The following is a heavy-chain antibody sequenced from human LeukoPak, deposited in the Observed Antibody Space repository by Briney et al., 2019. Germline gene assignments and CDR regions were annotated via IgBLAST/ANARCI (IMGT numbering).Heavy chain of an antibody. D-gene: IGHD3-10*01. CDR1: GYTFTRYD. V-gene: IGHV1-8*01. CDR3: ARVGSYYYYGMDV. Sequence: ASGEVSCKAAGYTFTRYDMNWVGRATGQGLEWRGWMNANSGNTGYAQKFQGRVTMNRNTSIRTAYMELSSLRSEDTAVYYCARVGSYYYYGMDVWGQGTTVTVSS. J-gene: IGHJ6*02. CDR2: MNANSGNT.